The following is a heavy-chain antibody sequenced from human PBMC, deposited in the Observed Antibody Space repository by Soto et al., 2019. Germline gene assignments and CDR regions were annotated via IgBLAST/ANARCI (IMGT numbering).Heavy chain of an antibody. CDR2: IYYIGST. CDR1: GGSISSGGYY. Sequence: PSETLSLTCTVSGGSISSGGYYWSWIRQHPGKGLEWIGYIYYIGSTYYNPSLKSRVAISVDTSKSQFSLKLSSVTAADTAVYYCARWSGSSAVYYYYYGMDVWGQGTTVTVSS. CDR3: ARWSGSSAVYYYYYGMDV. D-gene: IGHD6-6*01. V-gene: IGHV4-31*03. J-gene: IGHJ6*02.